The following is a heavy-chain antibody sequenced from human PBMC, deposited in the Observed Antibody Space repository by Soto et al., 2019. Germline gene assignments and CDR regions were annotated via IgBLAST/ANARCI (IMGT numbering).Heavy chain of an antibody. CDR1: GFTFSEYY. J-gene: IGHJ5*02. CDR3: ARDQSQLITMVRGVIIPYNWFDP. V-gene: IGHV3-11*05. Sequence: QVQLVESGGGLVRPGGSMRLSCAASGFTFSEYYMSWIRQAPGKGLEWVSYIGGSGTYTNYADSVKGRFTISRDNAKNSLYLQMNSLRAEDTAVYYCARDQSQLITMVRGVIIPYNWFDPWGQGTLVTVSS. D-gene: IGHD3-10*01. CDR2: IGGSGTYT.